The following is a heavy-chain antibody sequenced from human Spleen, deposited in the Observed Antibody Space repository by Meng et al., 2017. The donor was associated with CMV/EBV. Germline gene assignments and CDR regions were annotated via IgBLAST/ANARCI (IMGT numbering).Heavy chain of an antibody. Sequence: GESLKISCAASGFSVSSNYMSWVRQAPGKGLEWVSITFSSGSTYYGDSVKGRFTVSRDNSKNTLYLQMNSLRADDTAVYYCARRAPVTTGAFDMWGQGTMVTVSS. CDR1: GFSVSSNY. J-gene: IGHJ3*02. V-gene: IGHV3-53*01. CDR3: ARRAPVTTGAFDM. CDR2: TFSSGST. D-gene: IGHD1-14*01.